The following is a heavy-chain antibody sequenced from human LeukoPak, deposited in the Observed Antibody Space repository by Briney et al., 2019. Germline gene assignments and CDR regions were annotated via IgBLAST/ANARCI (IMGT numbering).Heavy chain of an antibody. CDR3: AIPAAGPTFDY. Sequence: GGSLRLSCAASGFTVSSNYMSWVRQAPGKGLEWVSVIYSGGSTYYADSVKGRFTISRDNSKNTLYLQMNSLRAEETAVYYCAIPAAGPTFDYWGQGTLVTVSS. V-gene: IGHV3-66*04. CDR2: IYSGGST. J-gene: IGHJ4*02. CDR1: GFTVSSNY. D-gene: IGHD6-13*01.